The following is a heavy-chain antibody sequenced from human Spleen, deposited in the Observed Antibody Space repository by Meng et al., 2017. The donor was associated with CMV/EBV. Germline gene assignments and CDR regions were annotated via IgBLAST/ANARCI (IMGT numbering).Heavy chain of an antibody. J-gene: IGHJ4*02. D-gene: IGHD1-26*01. V-gene: IGHV4-34*01. CDR2: INHSGST. CDR3: ARRGGTYYVDF. Sequence: SETLSLTCAVYNGSFSGYSWTWIRQPPGGGLEWIAEINHSGSTNYHPSFKSRVTISVFSSKNQFSLRLNSVTAADTAVYYCARRGGTYYVDFWGQGTLVTVSS. CDR1: NGSFSGYS.